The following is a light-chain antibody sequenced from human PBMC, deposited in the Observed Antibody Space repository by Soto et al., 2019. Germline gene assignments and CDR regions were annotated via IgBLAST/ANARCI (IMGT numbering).Light chain of an antibody. CDR3: SSYTTSSPYD. CDR2: DVS. CDR1: SSDVGGYNY. J-gene: IGLJ1*01. Sequence: QSVLTQPASVSGSPGQSITISCTGTSSDVGGYNYVSWYQQHPGKAPKLMICDVSDRPSGISNRFSGSKSGNTASLTISGYHAEDEANYYSSSYTTSSPYDSGTETKVTVL. V-gene: IGLV2-14*01.